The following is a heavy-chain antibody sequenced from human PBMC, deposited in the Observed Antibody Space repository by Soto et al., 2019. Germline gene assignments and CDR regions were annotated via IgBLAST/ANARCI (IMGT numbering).Heavy chain of an antibody. CDR2: IYSSGKT. V-gene: IGHV4-4*07. D-gene: IGHD1-1*01. CDR3: ARDYNWILDDFADMRWSFDT. Sequence: SETLSLTCTVSGGSISSYYWSWIRQPAGKGLEWIGRIYSSGKTNYNPSLESRVTMSVDTSKNQFSLSLKSVTAAGTAIYYCARDYNWILDDFADMRWSFDTWGQGTLVTVSS. J-gene: IGHJ5*02. CDR1: GGSISSYY.